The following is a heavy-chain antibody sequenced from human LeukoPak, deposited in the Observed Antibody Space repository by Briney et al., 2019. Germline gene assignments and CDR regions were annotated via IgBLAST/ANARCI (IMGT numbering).Heavy chain of an antibody. Sequence: GGSLRLSCAASGFSFSSYAMHWVRQAPGKGLEWVAVISYDGSNKYYADSVKGRFTISRDNSKNTLYLQMNSLRAEDTAVYYCAKDLFGELFYGAFDIWGQGTMVTVSS. CDR3: AKDLFGELFYGAFDI. D-gene: IGHD3-10*02. V-gene: IGHV3-30-3*01. CDR1: GFSFSSYA. CDR2: ISYDGSNK. J-gene: IGHJ3*02.